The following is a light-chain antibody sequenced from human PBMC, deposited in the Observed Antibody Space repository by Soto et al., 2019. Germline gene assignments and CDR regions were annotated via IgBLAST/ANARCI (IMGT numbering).Light chain of an antibody. CDR2: DND. CDR1: TSNIGNNY. CDR3: GTWDNSLSLYWV. Sequence: QSVLTQPPSVSAAPGQKVTISCSGTTSNIGNNYVSWYQQIPGTAPKLLIYDNDKRPSGIPDRFSGSKSGTSATLGITGLQTGDEADNYCGTWDNSLSLYWVFGGGTKLTVL. J-gene: IGLJ3*02. V-gene: IGLV1-51*01.